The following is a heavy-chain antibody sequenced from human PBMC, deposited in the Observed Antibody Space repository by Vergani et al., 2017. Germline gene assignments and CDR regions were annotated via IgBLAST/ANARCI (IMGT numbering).Heavy chain of an antibody. D-gene: IGHD2-21*01. CDR2: IKSTFDRGTT. CDR1: GFSFRNAW. V-gene: IGHV3-15*07. CDR3: TTDPRYCGDGSCYWLRDHHYYGMDV. Sequence: QLVESGGDLVQPGGSLRLSCVASGFSFRNAWMNWVRRTPGKGLEWVGRIKSTFDRGTTDYAAAVKGRFTISRDDSKNTLFLQMNGLKTEDIGVYYCTTDPRYCGDGSCYWLRDHHYYGMDVWGQGTTVTVSS. J-gene: IGHJ6*02.